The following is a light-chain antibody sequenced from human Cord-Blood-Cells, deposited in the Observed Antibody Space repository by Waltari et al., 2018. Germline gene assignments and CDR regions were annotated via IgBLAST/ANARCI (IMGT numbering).Light chain of an antibody. CDR2: DAS. Sequence: DIQMTQSPSPLSASVGDRVTITCRASQSISSWLAWYQQKPGKAPKLLIYDASSLESGVPSRFSGSGSETEFTLTISSLQPDDFATYYCQQYNSYSWTFGQGTKVEIK. J-gene: IGKJ1*01. CDR1: QSISSW. V-gene: IGKV1-5*01. CDR3: QQYNSYSWT.